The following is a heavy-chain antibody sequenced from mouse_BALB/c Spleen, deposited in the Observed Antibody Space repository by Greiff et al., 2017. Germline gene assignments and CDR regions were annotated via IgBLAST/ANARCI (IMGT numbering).Heavy chain of an antibody. CDR3: ARQDGY. CDR1: GFTFSSYT. Sequence: EVKLMESGGGLVQPGGSLKLSCAASGFTFSSYTMSWVRQTPEKRLEWVAYISNGGGSTYYPDTVKGRFTISRDNAKNTLYLQMSSLKSEDTAMYYCARQDGYWGQGTLVTVSA. CDR2: ISNGGGST. J-gene: IGHJ3*02. V-gene: IGHV5-12-2*01.